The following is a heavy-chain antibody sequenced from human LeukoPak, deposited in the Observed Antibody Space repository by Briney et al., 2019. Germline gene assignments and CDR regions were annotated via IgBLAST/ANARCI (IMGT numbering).Heavy chain of an antibody. V-gene: IGHV3-66*01. Sequence: GGSLRLSCAASGFTVSSNYMSWVRQAPGKGLEWVSVIYSGGSTYYADSVKGRFTISRDNSKNTLYLQMNSLRAEDTAVYYCARSMFRHSSGHYFDYWGQGTLVTVSS. D-gene: IGHD6-19*01. CDR1: GFTVSSNY. CDR3: ARSMFRHSSGHYFDY. CDR2: IYSGGST. J-gene: IGHJ4*02.